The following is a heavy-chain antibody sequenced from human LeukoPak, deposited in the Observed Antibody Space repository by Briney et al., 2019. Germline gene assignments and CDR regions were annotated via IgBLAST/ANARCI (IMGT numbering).Heavy chain of an antibody. CDR1: GGSISSSSYY. V-gene: IGHV4-39*01. J-gene: IGHJ5*02. Sequence: SETLSLTCTVSGGSISSSSYYWGWIRQPPGKGLEWIGSIYYSGSTYYNPSLKSRVTISVDTSKNQFSLKLSSVTAADTAVYYCARGWQQILNWFDPWGQGTLVTVSS. CDR2: IYYSGST. CDR3: ARGWQQILNWFDP. D-gene: IGHD6-13*01.